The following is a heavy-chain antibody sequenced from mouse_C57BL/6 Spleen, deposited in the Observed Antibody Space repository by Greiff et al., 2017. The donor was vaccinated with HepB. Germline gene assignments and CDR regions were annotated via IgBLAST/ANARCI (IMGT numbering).Heavy chain of an antibody. V-gene: IGHV1-82*01. Sequence: VQRVESGPELVKPGASVKISCKASGYAFSSSWMNWVKQRPGKGLEWIGRIYPGDGDTNYNGKFKGKATLTADKSSSTAYMQLSSLTSEDSAVYFCARGWGYGSSYYFDYWGQGTTLTVSS. CDR2: IYPGDGDT. D-gene: IGHD1-1*01. CDR1: GYAFSSSW. J-gene: IGHJ2*01. CDR3: ARGWGYGSSYYFDY.